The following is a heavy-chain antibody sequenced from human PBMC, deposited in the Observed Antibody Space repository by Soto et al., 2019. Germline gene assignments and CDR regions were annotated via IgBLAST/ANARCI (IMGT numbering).Heavy chain of an antibody. Sequence: QVQLVQSGAEVKKPGSSVKVSCKASGGTFSSYTISWVRQAPGQGLEWMGKIIPILGIANYAQKFQGRVTITADKSTSTAYMELSSLRSEDTAVYYCARVGGYCGGDCYLYYFDYGGQGTLVTVSS. V-gene: IGHV1-69*02. CDR3: ARVGGYCGGDCYLYYFDY. J-gene: IGHJ4*02. D-gene: IGHD2-21*02. CDR1: GGTFSSYT. CDR2: IIPILGIA.